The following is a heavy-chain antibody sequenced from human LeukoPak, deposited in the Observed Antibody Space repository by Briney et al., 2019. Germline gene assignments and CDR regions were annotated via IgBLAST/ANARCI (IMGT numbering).Heavy chain of an antibody. D-gene: IGHD6-13*01. V-gene: IGHV1-24*01. CDR3: ATAKQQLVPGNFDY. CDR2: FDPEDGET. Sequence: ASVKVSCKVSGYTLTELSMHWVRQAPGKGLEWMGGFDPEDGETIYAQKFQGRVTMTEDTSTDTAYMELSSLRSEDTAVYYCATAKQQLVPGNFDYWGQGTLVTVSS. CDR1: GYTLTELS. J-gene: IGHJ4*02.